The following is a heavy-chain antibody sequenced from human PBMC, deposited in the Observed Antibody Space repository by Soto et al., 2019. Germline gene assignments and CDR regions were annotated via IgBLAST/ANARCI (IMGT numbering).Heavy chain of an antibody. CDR1: GFTFSSYG. Sequence: GSLRLSCAASGFTFSSYGMHWVRQAPGKGLEWVAVIWYDGSNKYYADSVKGRFTISRDNSKNTLYLQMNSLRAEDTAVYYCARDGGDSGYDGFDYWGQGTLVTVSS. D-gene: IGHD5-12*01. CDR2: IWYDGSNK. CDR3: ARDGGDSGYDGFDY. V-gene: IGHV3-33*01. J-gene: IGHJ4*02.